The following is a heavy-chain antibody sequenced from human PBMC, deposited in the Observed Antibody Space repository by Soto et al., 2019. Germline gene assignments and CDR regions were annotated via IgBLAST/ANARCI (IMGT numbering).Heavy chain of an antibody. J-gene: IGHJ5*02. Sequence: SETLSLTCAVYGGSFSGYYWSWIRHPPGKGLEWIGEINHSGSTNYNPSLKSRVTISVDTSKNQFSLKLSSVTAADTAVYYCARRITIFGVVKNWFDPWGQGTLVTVSS. CDR3: ARRITIFGVVKNWFDP. V-gene: IGHV4-34*01. CDR1: GGSFSGYY. CDR2: INHSGST. D-gene: IGHD3-3*01.